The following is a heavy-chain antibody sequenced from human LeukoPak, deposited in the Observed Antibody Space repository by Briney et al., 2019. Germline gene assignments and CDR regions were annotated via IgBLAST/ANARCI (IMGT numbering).Heavy chain of an antibody. CDR3: ARARRSWSSEYFQH. D-gene: IGHD3-3*01. CDR1: GYTFTSYD. CDR2: MNPNSGNT. J-gene: IGHJ1*01. V-gene: IGHV1-8*01. Sequence: VASVKDSCKASGYTFTSYDINWVRQATGQGLEWMGWMNPNSGNTGYAQKFQGRVTMTRNTSISTAYMELSSLRSEDTAVYYCARARRSWSSEYFQHWGQGTLVTVSS.